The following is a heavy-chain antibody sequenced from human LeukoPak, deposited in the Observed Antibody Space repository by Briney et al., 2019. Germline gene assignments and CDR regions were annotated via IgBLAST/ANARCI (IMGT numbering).Heavy chain of an antibody. CDR3: ARVRTNPAWVGQLLNRYYFDY. D-gene: IGHD2-2*01. CDR1: GFTFSSYW. V-gene: IGHV3-7*01. Sequence: GGSLRLSCAASGFTFSSYWMSWVRQAPGKGLEWVANIKQDGSEKYYVDSVKGRFTISRDNAKNSLYLQMNSLRAEDTAVYYCARVRTNPAWVGQLLNRYYFDYWGQGTLATVSS. CDR2: IKQDGSEK. J-gene: IGHJ4*02.